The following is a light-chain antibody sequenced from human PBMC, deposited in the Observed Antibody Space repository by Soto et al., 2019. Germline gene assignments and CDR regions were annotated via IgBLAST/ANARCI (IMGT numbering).Light chain of an antibody. CDR2: EVS. J-gene: IGLJ1*01. Sequence: QSALTQPASVSGSPGQSITISCTGTSSDVGGYDYVSWYQLHPGKAPKLMVFEVSNRPSGVSYRFSGSKSGNTASLTISGIKAEDEADYFCSSYSISTAYLFGTGTKLTVL. CDR3: SSYSISTAYL. CDR1: SSDVGGYDY. V-gene: IGLV2-14*01.